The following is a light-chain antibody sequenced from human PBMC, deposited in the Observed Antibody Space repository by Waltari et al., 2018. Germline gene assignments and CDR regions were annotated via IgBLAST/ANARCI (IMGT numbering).Light chain of an antibody. V-gene: IGLV2-14*03. CDR1: SSDVGGYPY. CDR3: SSYTSISSFYV. J-gene: IGLJ1*01. Sequence: QSALTQPASVSGSPGQSITISCTGTSSDVGGYPYVSWYQHHPGKAPKLMIHYVNKWSSGVSNRFAGAKSGNTASLIISGLQAEDEADYYCSSYTSISSFYVFGTGKKVTVL. CDR2: YVN.